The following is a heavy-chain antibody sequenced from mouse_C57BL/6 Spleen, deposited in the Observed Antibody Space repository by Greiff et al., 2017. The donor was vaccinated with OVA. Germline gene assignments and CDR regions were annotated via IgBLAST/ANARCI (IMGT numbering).Heavy chain of an antibody. V-gene: IGHV1-69*01. CDR2: IDPSDSYT. J-gene: IGHJ3*01. CDR1: GYTFTSYW. CDR3: ARGDVGFAY. Sequence: VQLQESGAELVMPGASVKLSCKASGYTFTSYWMHWVKQRPGQGLEWIGEIDPSDSYTNYNQKFKGKSTLTVDKSSSTAYMQLSSLTSEDSAVYYCARGDVGFAYWGQGTLVTVSA.